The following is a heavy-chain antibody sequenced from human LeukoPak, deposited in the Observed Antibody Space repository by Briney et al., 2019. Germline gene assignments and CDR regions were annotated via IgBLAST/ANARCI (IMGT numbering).Heavy chain of an antibody. CDR3: VRDKGCSGGSFYSASYYYGMDV. CDR2: ISYHGNNK. J-gene: IGHJ6*02. D-gene: IGHD2-15*01. Sequence: PGGSLRLSCAASGFTFSSYTMHWVRQAPGKGLVWVAVISYHGNNKYYADSVKGRFTISRDNSKNTLYLQMNSLRAEDTAVYYCVRDKGCSGGSFYSASYYYGMDVWGQGTTVTVSS. V-gene: IGHV3-30-3*01. CDR1: GFTFSSYT.